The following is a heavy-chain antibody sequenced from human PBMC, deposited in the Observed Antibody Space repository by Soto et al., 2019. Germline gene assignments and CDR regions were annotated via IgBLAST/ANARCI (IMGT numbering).Heavy chain of an antibody. Sequence: SETLSLTCDASGYSISSGYYWSWIRQPPGKGLEWIGHIYYSGSTYYNPSLKSRAGISVDSSKSQVSLKLTSVTAADTAVYFCARILMNYYRLDYWGQGALVTVSS. J-gene: IGHJ4*02. CDR2: IYYSGST. CDR3: ARILMNYYRLDY. V-gene: IGHV4-30-4*01. D-gene: IGHD3-10*01. CDR1: GYSISSGYY.